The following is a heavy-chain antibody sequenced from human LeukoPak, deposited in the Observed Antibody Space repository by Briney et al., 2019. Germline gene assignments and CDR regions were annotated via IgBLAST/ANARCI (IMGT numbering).Heavy chain of an antibody. V-gene: IGHV4-34*01. CDR3: ARGERFLEWLSYLKTYYYYGMDV. CDR1: GFTFSNYA. Sequence: GSLRLSCAASGFTFSNYAMSWIRQPPGKGLEWIGEINHSGSTNYNPSLKSRVTISVDTSKNQFSLKLSSVTAADTAVYYCARGERFLEWLSYLKTYYYYGMDVWGQGTTVTVSS. J-gene: IGHJ6*02. CDR2: INHSGST. D-gene: IGHD3-3*01.